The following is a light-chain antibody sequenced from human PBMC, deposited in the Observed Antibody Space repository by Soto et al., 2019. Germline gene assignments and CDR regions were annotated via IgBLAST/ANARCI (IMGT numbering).Light chain of an antibody. Sequence: DIQMTQSPSTLSAFVGDRLTITCRASQSISTWLAWYQQKPGKAPKLLIYDASSLKSGVPSRFSGSGSGTEFNLTISSLQTDDVATYYCQQYYSSAPSWTFGQGTKVELK. CDR3: QQYYSSAPSWT. J-gene: IGKJ1*01. V-gene: IGKV1-5*01. CDR1: QSISTW. CDR2: DAS.